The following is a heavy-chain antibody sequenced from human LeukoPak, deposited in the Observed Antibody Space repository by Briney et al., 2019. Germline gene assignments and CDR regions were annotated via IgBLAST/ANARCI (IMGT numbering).Heavy chain of an antibody. CDR2: VYYTGST. CDR1: GGSISSNSYY. D-gene: IGHD3-3*01. Sequence: PSETLSLTCTVSGGSISSNSYYWGWIRQPPGKGLEWVGTVYYTGSTYYNPSLKSRVTISVDTSKNQFSLKLRSVTAADTAVYYCARGEITIFGVARILWYFDLWGRGTLVTVSS. CDR3: ARGEITIFGVARILWYFDL. V-gene: IGHV4-39*07. J-gene: IGHJ2*01.